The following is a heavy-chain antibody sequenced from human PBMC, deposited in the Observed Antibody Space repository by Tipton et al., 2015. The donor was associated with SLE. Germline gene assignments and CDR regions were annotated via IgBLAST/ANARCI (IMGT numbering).Heavy chain of an antibody. J-gene: IGHJ5*02. CDR3: ARDHWSGQRWFDP. CDR1: GGSFSGYY. CDR2: VYTSGST. Sequence: TLSLTCAVYGGSFSGYYWSWIRQPAGKGLEWIGRVYTSGSTNYNPSLKSRVTMSVDTSKNQFSLKLTSVTAADTAVYYCARDHWSGQRWFDPWGQGTLVTVSS. D-gene: IGHD3-3*01. V-gene: IGHV4-4*07.